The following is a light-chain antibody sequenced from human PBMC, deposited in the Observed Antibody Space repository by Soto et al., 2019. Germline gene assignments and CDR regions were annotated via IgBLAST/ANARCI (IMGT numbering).Light chain of an antibody. Sequence: QSALTQPPSASGSPGQSVTISCTGTSSDVGGYNYVSWYQQYPGRAPKLMIYEVTKRPSGVPDRFSGSKSGNTASLTVSGLQAEDEAVYHCSTYAASNNFYFVFGGGTKVTVL. CDR1: SSDVGGYNY. CDR2: EVT. V-gene: IGLV2-8*01. J-gene: IGLJ3*02. CDR3: STYAASNNFYFV.